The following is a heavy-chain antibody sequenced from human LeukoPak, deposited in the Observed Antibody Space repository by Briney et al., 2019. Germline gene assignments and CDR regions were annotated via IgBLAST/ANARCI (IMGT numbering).Heavy chain of an antibody. Sequence: GSLRLSCAASGFTFSSYWMSWIRQPPGKGLEWIGYIYYSGSTNYNPSLKSRVTISVDTSKNQFSLKLSSVTAADTAVYYCARSGSGYLRYYFDYWGQGTLVTVSS. CDR3: ARSGSGYLRYYFDY. V-gene: IGHV4-59*01. J-gene: IGHJ4*02. CDR1: GFTFSSYW. CDR2: IYYSGST. D-gene: IGHD5-12*01.